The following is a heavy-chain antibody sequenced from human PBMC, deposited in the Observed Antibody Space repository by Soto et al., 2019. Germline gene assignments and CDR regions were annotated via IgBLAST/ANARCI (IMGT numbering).Heavy chain of an antibody. V-gene: IGHV1-8*01. CDR1: GYTFTSYD. CDR3: VRHLKINWNSYYYYYMDV. CDR2: MNPNSGNT. J-gene: IGHJ6*03. Sequence: ASVKVSCKASGYTFTSYDINWVRQATGQGLEWMGWMNPNSGNTGYAQKFQGRVTMTRNTSITTAYMELNSLRSEDTAVYYCVRHLKINWNSYYYYYMDVWGKGTTVTVSS. D-gene: IGHD1-7*01.